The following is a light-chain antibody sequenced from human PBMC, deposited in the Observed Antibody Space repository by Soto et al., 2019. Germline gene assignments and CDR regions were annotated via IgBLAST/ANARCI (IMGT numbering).Light chain of an antibody. Sequence: EIVMTQSPATLSVSPGERATLSCRASQSVSSSLAWYQQRPGQAPRLLIYGASTRATGIPARFSGSGSGTEFTLTISSLQSEDFAVYYCQQYVSSPWAFGQGTKVDIK. CDR1: QSVSSS. V-gene: IGKV3-15*01. CDR3: QQYVSSPWA. CDR2: GAS. J-gene: IGKJ1*01.